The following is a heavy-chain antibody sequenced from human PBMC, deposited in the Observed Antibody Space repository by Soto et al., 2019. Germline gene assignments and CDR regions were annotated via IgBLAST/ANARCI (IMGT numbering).Heavy chain of an antibody. CDR3: ARDSYSSSWYEWFDP. CDR1: GYTFTSYG. D-gene: IGHD6-13*01. V-gene: IGHV1-18*01. J-gene: IGHJ5*02. CDR2: ISAYNGNT. Sequence: ASVKVSCKASGYTFTSYGISWVRQAPGQGLEWMGWISAYNGNTNYAQKLQGRVTMTTDTSTSTAYMELRSLRSDDTAVYYCARDSYSSSWYEWFDPWGQGTLVNVSS.